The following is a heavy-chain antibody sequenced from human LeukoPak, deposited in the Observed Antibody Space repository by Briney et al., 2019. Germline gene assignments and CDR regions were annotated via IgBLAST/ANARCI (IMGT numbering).Heavy chain of an antibody. J-gene: IGHJ6*03. V-gene: IGHV4-38-2*02. CDR2: IYYSGST. Sequence: KPSETLSLTCTVSGYSMSSGYYWGWIRQPPGKGLEWIGSIYYSGSTYYNPSLKSRVTISVDTSKNQFSLKLSSVTAADTAVYYCARRHRNYYYYYMDVWGKGTTVTISS. CDR1: GYSMSSGYY. D-gene: IGHD2-21*01. CDR3: ARRHRNYYYYYMDV.